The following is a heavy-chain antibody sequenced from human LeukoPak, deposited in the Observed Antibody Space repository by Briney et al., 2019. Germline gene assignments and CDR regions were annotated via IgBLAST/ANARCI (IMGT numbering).Heavy chain of an antibody. D-gene: IGHD2-15*01. J-gene: IGHJ4*02. Sequence: GGCLRLSCPAPVVTFSHHGVYWVRQAPWKGLEWVANIKQDGSAKPYVDSVKGRFTISRDNAKNSLFLQMNSLRAEDTAVYYCARDNGWSADFWGQGTLVTVSS. CDR2: IKQDGSAK. V-gene: IGHV3-7*03. CDR3: ARDNGWSADF. CDR1: VVTFSHHG.